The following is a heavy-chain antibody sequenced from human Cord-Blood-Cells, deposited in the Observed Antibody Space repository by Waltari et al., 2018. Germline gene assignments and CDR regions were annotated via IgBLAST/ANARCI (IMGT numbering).Heavy chain of an antibody. CDR2: IYHRGST. V-gene: IGHV4-38-2*01. D-gene: IGHD6-19*01. J-gene: IGHJ3*02. CDR3: ARGSDSSGWYGSGDAFDI. CDR1: GYSISSGYY. Sequence: QVQLQESGPGPVKPSETLSLTCAVSGYSISSGYYLGWLRHPPGKGLEWIGSIYHRGSTYYNPSLKSRVTISVDTSKNQFSLKLSSVTAADTAVYYCARGSDSSGWYGSGDAFDIWGQGTMVTVSS.